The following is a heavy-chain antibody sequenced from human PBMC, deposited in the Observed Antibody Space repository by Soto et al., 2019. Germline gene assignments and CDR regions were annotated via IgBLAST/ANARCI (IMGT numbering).Heavy chain of an antibody. V-gene: IGHV1-69*02. J-gene: IGHJ5*02. CDR3: AKGGGRSTTYNRFDP. Sequence: QVQLGQSGAEVKKPGSSVKVSCKASGRTCSSYTIRWVRQAPGQGLEWMGRIIPILGIANYAQNFQGRVTISADESTSTDYMELSSLRSEDTAVYYCAKGGGRSTTYNRFDPWGQGTMVTFSS. CDR1: GRTCSSYT. CDR2: IIPILGIA. D-gene: IGHD2-2*01.